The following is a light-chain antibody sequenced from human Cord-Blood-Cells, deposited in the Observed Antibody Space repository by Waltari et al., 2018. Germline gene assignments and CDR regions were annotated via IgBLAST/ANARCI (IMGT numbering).Light chain of an antibody. Sequence: DIVMTQSPDSLAVSLGERATINCKSSQSVLYSSNNKNYLAWYQQKPGHPPKLLIYWASTREAGVPDRVSGSGSGTDFTLTISSLQAEDLAVYYCQQYYSTPQTFGQGTKVEIK. V-gene: IGKV4-1*01. CDR3: QQYYSTPQT. CDR2: WAS. J-gene: IGKJ1*01. CDR1: QSVLYSSNNKNY.